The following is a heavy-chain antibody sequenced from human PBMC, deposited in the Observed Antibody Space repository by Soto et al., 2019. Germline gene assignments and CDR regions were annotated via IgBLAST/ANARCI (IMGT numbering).Heavy chain of an antibody. V-gene: IGHV4-30-4*01. CDR1: GGSISSGDYY. Sequence: PSETLSLTCTVSGGSISSGDYYWSWIRQPPGKGLEWIGYIYYSGSTYYNPSLKSRVTISVDTSKNQFSLKLSSVTAADTAVYYCARAVTIFFSKMRYDHNASHVCARGTTV. CDR2: IYYSGST. D-gene: IGHD3-3*01. J-gene: IGHJ6*02. CDR3: ARAVTIFFSKMRYDHNASHV.